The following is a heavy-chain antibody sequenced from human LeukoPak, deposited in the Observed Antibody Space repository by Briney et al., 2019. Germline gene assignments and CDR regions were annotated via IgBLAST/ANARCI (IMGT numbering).Heavy chain of an antibody. CDR2: ISYDGSNK. Sequence: GGSLRLSCAASGFTFSSYAMHWVRQAPGKGLEWVAVISYDGSNKYYADSVKGRFTISRDNSKNTLYLQMNSLRAEDTAVYYCAREGYSGSDYLWGQGTLVTASS. V-gene: IGHV3-30*04. CDR3: AREGYSGSDYL. D-gene: IGHD5-12*01. J-gene: IGHJ4*02. CDR1: GFTFSSYA.